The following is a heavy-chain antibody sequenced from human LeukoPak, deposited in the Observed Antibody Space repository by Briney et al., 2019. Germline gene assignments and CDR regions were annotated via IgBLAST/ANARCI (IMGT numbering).Heavy chain of an antibody. D-gene: IGHD3-22*01. CDR3: AKDLGEGYDSSGYYPQDLDY. CDR1: GFTFSSYA. J-gene: IGHJ4*02. V-gene: IGHV3-23*01. CDR2: ISGSGGST. Sequence: AGGSLRLSCAASGFTFSSYAMSWVRQAPGKGLEWVSAISGSGGSTYYADSVKGRFTISRDNSKNTLYPQMNSLRAEDTAVYYCAKDLGEGYDSSGYYPQDLDYWGQGTLVTVSS.